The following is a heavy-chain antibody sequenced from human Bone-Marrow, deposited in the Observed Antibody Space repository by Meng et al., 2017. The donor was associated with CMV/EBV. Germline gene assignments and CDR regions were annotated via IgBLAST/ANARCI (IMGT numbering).Heavy chain of an antibody. CDR2: IHPGDSDT. CDR1: GYTFINYW. V-gene: IGHV5-51*01. J-gene: IGHJ4*02. D-gene: IGHD3-22*01. CDR3: ARLDSGGYYYSPY. Sequence: KVSCKGSGYTFINYWIGWVRQMPGKGLEWMGIIHPGDSDTRYSPSFQGQVTISADKSIITAYLQWSSLKASDTAMYYCARLDSGGYYYSPYWGQGTLVTVSS.